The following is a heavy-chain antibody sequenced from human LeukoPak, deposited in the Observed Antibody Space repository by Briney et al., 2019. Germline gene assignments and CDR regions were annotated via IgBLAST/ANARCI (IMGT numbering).Heavy chain of an antibody. CDR3: ARDLPPYYFDY. CDR2: IIPILGIA. J-gene: IGHJ4*02. CDR1: EGIFSSYA. V-gene: IGHV1-69*04. Sequence: ASVKVSCKASEGIFSSYAISWLRQAPGQGLEWMGRIIPILGIANYAQKFQGRVTITADKSTSTAYMDLSSLRSEDTAVYYCARDLPPYYFDYWGQGTLVTVSS.